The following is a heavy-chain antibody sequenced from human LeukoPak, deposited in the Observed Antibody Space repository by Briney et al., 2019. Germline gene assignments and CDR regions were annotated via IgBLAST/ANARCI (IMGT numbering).Heavy chain of an antibody. CDR3: ARTPSYDFWSGYYYFDY. V-gene: IGHV1-2*02. Sequence: ASVKVSCTASGYTFTGYYMHWVRQAPGQGLEWMGGINPNSGGTNYAQKFQGRVTMTRDTSISTAYMELSRLRSDDTDVYYCARTPSYDFWSGYYYFDYWGQGTLVTVSS. CDR1: GYTFTGYY. CDR2: INPNSGGT. J-gene: IGHJ4*02. D-gene: IGHD3-3*01.